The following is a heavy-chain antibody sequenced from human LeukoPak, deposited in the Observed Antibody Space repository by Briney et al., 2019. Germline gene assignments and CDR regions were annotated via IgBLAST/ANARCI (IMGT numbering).Heavy chain of an antibody. CDR2: IYSSETT. CDR1: GGSISSYY. CDR3: ARRYGSGSSGTFDY. J-gene: IGHJ4*02. V-gene: IGHV4-59*01. Sequence: SETLSLTCTVSGGSISSYYWSWIRQPPGKGLEWIGYIYSSETTNYNPSLKSRVTISVDTSKNQFSLKLSSVTAADTAVYYCARRYGSGSSGTFDYWGQGTLVTVSS. D-gene: IGHD3-10*01.